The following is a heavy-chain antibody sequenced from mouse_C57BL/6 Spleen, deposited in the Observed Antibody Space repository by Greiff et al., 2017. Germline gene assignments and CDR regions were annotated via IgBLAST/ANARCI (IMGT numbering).Heavy chain of an antibody. Sequence: EVQLQQSGTVLARPGASVKMSCKTSGYTFTSYWMHWVKQRPGQGLEWIGAIYPGNSDTSYNQKFKGKAKLTAGTSASTAYMELSSLTNEDSAVYYCTRRLGENAMDYWGQGTSVTVSS. CDR1: GYTFTSYW. CDR3: TRRLGENAMDY. V-gene: IGHV1-5*01. J-gene: IGHJ4*01. CDR2: IYPGNSDT. D-gene: IGHD3-3*01.